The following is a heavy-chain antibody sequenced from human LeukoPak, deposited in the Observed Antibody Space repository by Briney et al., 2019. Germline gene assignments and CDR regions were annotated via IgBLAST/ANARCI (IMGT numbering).Heavy chain of an antibody. D-gene: IGHD3-3*01. CDR2: ITGNSNYI. J-gene: IGHJ4*02. CDR3: ARTPYDFWSASYSYYFDY. V-gene: IGHV3-21*01. CDR1: GFTFNNVW. Sequence: TGGSLRLSCAASGFTFNNVWMTWVRQAPGKGLEWVSFITGNSNYIYYADSVKGRFTISRDNAKNSLYLQMNSLRAEDTAVFYCARTPYDFWSASYSYYFDYWGQGTLVTVSS.